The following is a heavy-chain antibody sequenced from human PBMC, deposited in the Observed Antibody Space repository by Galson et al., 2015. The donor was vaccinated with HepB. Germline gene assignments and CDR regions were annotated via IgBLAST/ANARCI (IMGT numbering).Heavy chain of an antibody. Sequence: SLRLSCAASGFTFSTYAMNWVRQAPGKGLEWVSVISGDTAKIFHADSVKGRFTISRDNSMNTVYLQMDCLRAEDTAVYYCAKGGNWDSRYFDYWGQGSLVTVSS. CDR1: GFTFSTYA. J-gene: IGHJ4*02. CDR3: AKGGNWDSRYFDY. CDR2: ISGDTAKI. D-gene: IGHD7-27*01. V-gene: IGHV3-23*01.